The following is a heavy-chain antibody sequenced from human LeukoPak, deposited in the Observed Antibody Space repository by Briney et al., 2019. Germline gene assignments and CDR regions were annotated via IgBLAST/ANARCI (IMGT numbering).Heavy chain of an antibody. Sequence: SETLSLTCTVSGVSISSSSYYWGWIRQPPGKGLEWIGSIYYSGSTYYNPSLKSRVTISVDTSKNQFSLKLSSVTAADTAVYYCARLVDIADIIDYWGQGTLVTVSS. J-gene: IGHJ4*02. CDR2: IYYSGST. CDR3: ARLVDIADIIDY. D-gene: IGHD6-13*01. V-gene: IGHV4-39*07. CDR1: GVSISSSSYY.